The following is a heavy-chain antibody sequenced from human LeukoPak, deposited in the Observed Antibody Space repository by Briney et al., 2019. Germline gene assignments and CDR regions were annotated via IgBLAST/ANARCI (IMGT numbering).Heavy chain of an antibody. V-gene: IGHV3-23*01. CDR1: GFTFSNYA. J-gene: IGHJ4*02. Sequence: PGGSLRLSCAASGFTFSNYAMSWVRQAPGKGLEWVSAISGSGTYTYYADSVKGRFTISRDNSRNTLRLQMNSLRAEDTAVYYCAKDSSSSGFSAACNFDYWGQGTLVAVSS. CDR2: ISGSGTYT. D-gene: IGHD6-19*01. CDR3: AKDSSSSGFSAACNFDY.